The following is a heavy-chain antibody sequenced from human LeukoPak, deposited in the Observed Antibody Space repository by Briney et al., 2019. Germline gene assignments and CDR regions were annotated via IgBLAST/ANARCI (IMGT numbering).Heavy chain of an antibody. CDR1: GYTFTGYY. V-gene: IGHV1-2*02. CDR3: ARVGAGDCCFFNY. Sequence: GASVKVSCKASGYTFTGYYMHWVRQAPGQGLEWIRWINPNSGGTSYAQKFQGRVTMTGDTSISTAYMDLSKLRSDDTAVYYCARVGAGDCCFFNYWGQGTLVTVSS. CDR2: INPNSGGT. D-gene: IGHD2-21*02. J-gene: IGHJ4*02.